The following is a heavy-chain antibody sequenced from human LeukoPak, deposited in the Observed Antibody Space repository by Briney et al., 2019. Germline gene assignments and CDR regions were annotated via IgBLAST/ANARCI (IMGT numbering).Heavy chain of an antibody. V-gene: IGHV3-53*01. CDR1: GFTVSSNY. D-gene: IGHD6-13*01. Sequence: GGSLRLSCAASGFTVSSNYMSWVRQAPGKGLEWVSVIYSGGSTYYADSVKGRFTISRDNSKNTLYLQMNSLRAEDTAVYYCASPGIAAAATGYYGMDVWGQGTTVTVSS. CDR2: IYSGGST. J-gene: IGHJ6*02. CDR3: ASPGIAAAATGYYGMDV.